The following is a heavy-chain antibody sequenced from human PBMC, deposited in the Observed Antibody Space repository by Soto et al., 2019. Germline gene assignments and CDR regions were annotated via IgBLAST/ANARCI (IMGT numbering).Heavy chain of an antibody. CDR1: GFSFSSYS. Sequence: GGSLRLSCVASGFSFSSYSLVWVRQAPGKGLEWVSYIFVDSTTIYYADSVKGRFTVSRDNAQNSLFLVINSLRAEDTAVYYCARDRDWAFDYWGQGPLVTVSS. D-gene: IGHD3-9*01. CDR2: IFVDSTTI. J-gene: IGHJ4*02. CDR3: ARDRDWAFDY. V-gene: IGHV3-48*04.